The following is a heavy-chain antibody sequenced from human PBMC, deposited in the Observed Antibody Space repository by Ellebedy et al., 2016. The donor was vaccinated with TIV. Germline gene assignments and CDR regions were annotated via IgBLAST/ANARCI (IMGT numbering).Heavy chain of an antibody. Sequence: SQTLSLTCAISGDSVSSNSAAWNWIRQSPSRGLEWLGRTYYRSKWGSEYAVSVKGRITINSDTSKNQFSLQLNSVTPEDTAVYYCASSMDYTRGGFDYWGQGTLVTVSS. CDR2: TYYRSKWGS. CDR1: GDSVSSNSAA. V-gene: IGHV6-1*01. J-gene: IGHJ4*02. D-gene: IGHD4-11*01. CDR3: ASSMDYTRGGFDY.